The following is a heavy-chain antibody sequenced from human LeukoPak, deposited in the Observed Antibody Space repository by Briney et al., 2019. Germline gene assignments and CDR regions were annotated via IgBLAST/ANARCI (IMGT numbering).Heavy chain of an antibody. D-gene: IGHD2-2*01. Sequence: SETLSLTCTVSGGSISSSSYYWGWIRQPPGKGLEWIGSIYYSGSTYYNPSLKSRVAISVDTSKNQFSLKLSSVTAADTAVYYCARHPTRGYCGSTSCYGFDPWGQGTLVTVSS. V-gene: IGHV4-39*01. CDR2: IYYSGST. CDR1: GGSISSSSYY. CDR3: ARHPTRGYCGSTSCYGFDP. J-gene: IGHJ5*02.